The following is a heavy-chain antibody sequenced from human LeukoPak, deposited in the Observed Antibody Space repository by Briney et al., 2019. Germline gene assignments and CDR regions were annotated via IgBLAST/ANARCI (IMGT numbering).Heavy chain of an antibody. CDR3: ARHVDNWDSGVEY. CDR1: GYRFTSYW. Sequence: GESLKISCKGFGYRFTSYWIGWVRQMPGKGLEWIGIIYPGDSDTRYSPSFQGQVTISADKSISTAYLLWNSLKASDTAIYYCARHVDNWDSGVEYWGQGTLVTVSS. CDR2: IYPGDSDT. J-gene: IGHJ4*02. D-gene: IGHD1-1*01. V-gene: IGHV5-51*01.